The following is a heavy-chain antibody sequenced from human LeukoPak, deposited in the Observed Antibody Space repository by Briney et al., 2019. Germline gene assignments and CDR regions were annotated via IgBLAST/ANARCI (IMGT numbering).Heavy chain of an antibody. CDR1: GFSFSYYA. D-gene: IGHD2-15*01. V-gene: IGHV3-30*01. J-gene: IGHJ4*02. CDR3: ARSTGDCSGGTCYSDSDC. CDR2: ISNNGTNK. Sequence: GGSLRLSCAASGFSFSYYAMHWVRQAPGKGLEWVAVISNNGTNKYYADSVKGRFTISRDNSKNTLYLQMNSLRAEDTAVYYCARSTGDCSGGTCYSDSDCWGQGTLVTVSS.